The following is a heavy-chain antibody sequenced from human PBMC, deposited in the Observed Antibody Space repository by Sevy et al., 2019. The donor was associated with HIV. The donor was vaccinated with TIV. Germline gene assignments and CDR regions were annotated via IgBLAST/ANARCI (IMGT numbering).Heavy chain of an antibody. J-gene: IGHJ4*02. D-gene: IGHD2-21*02. Sequence: GGSLRLSCAASGFTFSMYWMSWVRQAPGKGLEWVAKIKQDGSETYYVDSVKGRFTISRDNAKNSLYLQMKSLRADDTAVYYCARAYYKFCGGDCYLDYWGQGTRVTVSS. V-gene: IGHV3-7*01. CDR2: IKQDGSET. CDR1: GFTFSMYW. CDR3: ARAYYKFCGGDCYLDY.